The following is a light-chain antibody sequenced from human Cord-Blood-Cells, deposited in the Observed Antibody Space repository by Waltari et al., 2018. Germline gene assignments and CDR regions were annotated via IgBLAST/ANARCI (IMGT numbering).Light chain of an antibody. Sequence: QSVLTQPPSVSGAPGQRVTISCTGSSSNIGAGYDVHWYQQLPGTAPKLLIYGNSNRPSGVPYRFSGSKSGTSASLAITGLQAEDEADYYCQSYDSSLIYVVFGGGTKLTVL. V-gene: IGLV1-40*01. CDR2: GNS. CDR1: SSNIGAGYD. CDR3: QSYDSSLIYVV. J-gene: IGLJ2*01.